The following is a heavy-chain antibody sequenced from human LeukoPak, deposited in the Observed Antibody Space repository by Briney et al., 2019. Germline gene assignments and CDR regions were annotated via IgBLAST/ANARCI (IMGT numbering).Heavy chain of an antibody. CDR1: GFTFSSYS. CDR3: ASGYDFWSGYYLGGLVY. V-gene: IGHV3-21*01. Sequence: GSLRLSCAASGFTFSSYSMNWVRQAPGKGLEWVSSISSSSSYIYYADPVKGRFPISRDNAKNSLYLQMNSLRAEDTAVYYCASGYDFWSGYYLGGLVYWGQGTLVTVSS. CDR2: ISSSSSYI. J-gene: IGHJ4*02. D-gene: IGHD3-3*01.